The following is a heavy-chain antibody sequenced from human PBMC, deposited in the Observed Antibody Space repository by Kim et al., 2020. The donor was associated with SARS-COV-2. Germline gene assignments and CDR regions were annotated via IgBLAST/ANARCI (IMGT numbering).Heavy chain of an antibody. D-gene: IGHD5-18*01. V-gene: IGHV1-46*01. CDR2: INPSGGST. Sequence: ASVKVSCKASGYTFTSYYMHWVRQAPGQGLEWMGIINPSGGSTSYAQKFQGRVTMTRDTSTSTVYMELSSLRSEDTAVYYCARGPFVDTAMVHFDYWGQGTLVTVSS. J-gene: IGHJ4*02. CDR3: ARGPFVDTAMVHFDY. CDR1: GYTFTSYY.